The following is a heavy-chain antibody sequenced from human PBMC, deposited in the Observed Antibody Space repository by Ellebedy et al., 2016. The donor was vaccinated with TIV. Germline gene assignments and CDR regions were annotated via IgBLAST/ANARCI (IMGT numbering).Heavy chain of an antibody. CDR3: ARDLLVYGIFWDYYYYGMDV. CDR1: GYTFSGYY. CDR2: INPNSGGT. J-gene: IGHJ6*02. D-gene: IGHD2-15*01. V-gene: IGHV1-2*02. Sequence: ASVKVSCXASGYTFSGYYLHWVRQAPGQGLEWMGWINPNSGGTNYAQKFQGRVTMTRDTSISTAYMELSRLRSDDTAVYYCARDLLVYGIFWDYYYYGMDVWGQGTTVTVSS.